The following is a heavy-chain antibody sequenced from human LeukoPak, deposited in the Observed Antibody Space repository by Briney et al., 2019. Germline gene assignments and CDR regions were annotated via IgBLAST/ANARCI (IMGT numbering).Heavy chain of an antibody. V-gene: IGHV3-74*01. CDR3: ASYSRMGVKDPTT. CDR2: INSDGSST. J-gene: IGHJ4*02. Sequence: PGGSLRLSCAASGFTVSSNYMSWVRQAPGKGLVWVSRINSDGSSTSYADSVKGRFTISRDNAKNTLYLQMNSLRAEDTAVYYCASYSRMGVKDPTTWGQGTLVTVSS. D-gene: IGHD3-16*01. CDR1: GFTVSSNY.